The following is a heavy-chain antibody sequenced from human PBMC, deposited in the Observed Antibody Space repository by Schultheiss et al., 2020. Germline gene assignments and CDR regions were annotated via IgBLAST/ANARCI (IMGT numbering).Heavy chain of an antibody. J-gene: IGHJ5*02. CDR2: INHSGST. Sequence: SETLSLTCAVYGGSFSGYYWSWIRQPPGKGLEWIGEINHSGSTNYNPSLKSRVTISVDTSKNQFSLKLSSVTAADTAVYYCAKSSSGWILYNWFDPWGQGTLVTVSS. V-gene: IGHV4-34*01. D-gene: IGHD6-19*01. CDR3: AKSSSGWILYNWFDP. CDR1: GGSFSGYY.